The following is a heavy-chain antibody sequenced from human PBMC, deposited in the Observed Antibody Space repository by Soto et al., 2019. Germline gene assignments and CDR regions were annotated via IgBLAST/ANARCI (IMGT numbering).Heavy chain of an antibody. J-gene: IGHJ6*02. D-gene: IGHD2-2*01. CDR3: AINIPLYCSNTSCANYGMDV. CDR1: GYSFTTYW. Sequence: PGASLKISCNGAGYSFTTYWISWVRQMAGKGLEWMGRIDPSDSYTNYSPSFQGHVTISADKSISTAYLQWSSLKASDTAMYYCAINIPLYCSNTSCANYGMDVWGQGTTVTVSS. V-gene: IGHV5-10-1*01. CDR2: IDPSDSYT.